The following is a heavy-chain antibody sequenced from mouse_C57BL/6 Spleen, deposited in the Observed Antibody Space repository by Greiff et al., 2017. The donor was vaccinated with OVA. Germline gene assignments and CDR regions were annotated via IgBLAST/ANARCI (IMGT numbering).Heavy chain of an antibody. CDR1: GYTFTSYW. J-gene: IGHJ4*01. CDR3: ARGGLLRAYAMDY. V-gene: IGHV1-52*01. D-gene: IGHD1-1*01. Sequence: QVQLQQPGAELVRPGSSVKLSCKASGYTFTSYWMHWVKQRPIQGLEWIGNIDPSDSETHYNQKFKDKATLTVDKSSSTAYMQLSSLTSEDSAVYYCARGGLLRAYAMDYWGQGTSVTVSS. CDR2: IDPSDSET.